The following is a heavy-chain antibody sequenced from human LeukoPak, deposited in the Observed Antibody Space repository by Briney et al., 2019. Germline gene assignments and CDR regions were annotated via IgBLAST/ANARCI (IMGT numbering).Heavy chain of an antibody. V-gene: IGHV3-48*04. Sequence: GGSLRLSCVGSGFRFSSYDMNWVRQAPGRGLEWLSYLTRTSSATWYADSVKGRFTISRDNAKNSLYLQMNSLRAEDTALYHCARDRAGYQPWGQGTLVTVSS. D-gene: IGHD2-2*01. CDR1: GFRFSSYD. CDR3: ARDRAGYQP. CDR2: LTRTSSAT. J-gene: IGHJ4*02.